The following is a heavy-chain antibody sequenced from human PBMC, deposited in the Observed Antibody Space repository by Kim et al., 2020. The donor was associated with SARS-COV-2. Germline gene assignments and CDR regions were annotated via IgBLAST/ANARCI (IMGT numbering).Heavy chain of an antibody. CDR1: GFSLTTSGMC. J-gene: IGHJ4*02. CDR2: IDWDDDE. V-gene: IGHV2-70*11. D-gene: IGHD2-2*01. Sequence: SGPTLVNPTQTLTLTCTFSGFSLTTSGMCVSWIRQPPGKALEWLARIDWDDDEYYSASLKTRLSISKDTFINQVVLTMTTMDPVDTATYYCARIRCSCSSSSCQAAYFDSWGQGALVTVSS. CDR3: ARIRCSCSSSSCQAAYFDS.